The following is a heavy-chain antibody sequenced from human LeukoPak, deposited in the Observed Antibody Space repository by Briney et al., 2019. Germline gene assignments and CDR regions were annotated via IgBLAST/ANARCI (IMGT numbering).Heavy chain of an antibody. CDR3: AKSDAIYFYYGLDV. CDR2: ISGSGGST. Sequence: GGSLRLSCAASGFTFSSYAMSWVRQTPGKGLEWVSAISGSGGSTYYADSVKGRFTISRDNSKNTLFLQMNSLRVEDTAPYYCAKSDAIYFYYGLDVWGQGTTVTVSS. D-gene: IGHD3-3*01. J-gene: IGHJ6*02. CDR1: GFTFSSYA. V-gene: IGHV3-23*01.